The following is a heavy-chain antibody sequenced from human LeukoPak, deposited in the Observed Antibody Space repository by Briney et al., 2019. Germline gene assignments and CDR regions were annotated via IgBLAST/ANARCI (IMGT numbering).Heavy chain of an antibody. CDR3: ATDRGWFILDY. Sequence: TGGSLRLSCAASGFTFSNYGMHWVRQAPGKGLEWVAFIRSDGSTEYYADSVKGRFTISRDNAKSSVNLQMNSLGVEDTAVYYCATDRGWFILDYWGQGSLVTVSS. D-gene: IGHD2-8*02. V-gene: IGHV3-30*02. CDR2: IRSDGSTE. J-gene: IGHJ4*02. CDR1: GFTFSNYG.